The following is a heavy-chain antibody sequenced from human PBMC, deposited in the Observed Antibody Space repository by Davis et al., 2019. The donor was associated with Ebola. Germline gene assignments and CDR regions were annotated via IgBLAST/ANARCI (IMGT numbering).Heavy chain of an antibody. V-gene: IGHV3-30*04. Sequence: GGSLRLSCAASGFTFSSYAMHWVCQPPGKGLERVAVISYDGSNKYYADSVKGRFTISRDNSKNTLYLQMNSLRAEDTAVYYCAKDWGPYYGDEMIYYYYGMDVWGKGTTVTVSS. J-gene: IGHJ6*04. D-gene: IGHD4-17*01. CDR1: GFTFSSYA. CDR2: ISYDGSNK. CDR3: AKDWGPYYGDEMIYYYYGMDV.